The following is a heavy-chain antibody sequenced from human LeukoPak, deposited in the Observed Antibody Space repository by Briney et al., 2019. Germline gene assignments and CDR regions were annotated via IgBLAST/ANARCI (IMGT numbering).Heavy chain of an antibody. CDR1: GYTFTGYF. V-gene: IGHV1-2*02. CDR2: INPNSGGT. D-gene: IGHD6-13*01. CDR3: ARADSSNWYWFDP. J-gene: IGHJ5*02. Sequence: AAVKVSCKASGYTFTGYFIHWLRQAPGQGLEGMGWINPNSGGTNYEQKFRGRVTMTRDTSMSTAYMELSSLRSDDTAVYYCARADSSNWYWFDPWGQGTLVTVSS.